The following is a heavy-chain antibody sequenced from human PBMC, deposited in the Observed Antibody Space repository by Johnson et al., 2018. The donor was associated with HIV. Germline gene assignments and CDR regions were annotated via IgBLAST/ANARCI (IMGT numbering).Heavy chain of an antibody. CDR3: AKEGTTMEVDI. V-gene: IGHV3-30-3*02. Sequence: QVQLVESGGGVVQPGGSLRLSCAASGFTFSSYAMHWVRQAPGRGLEWVALISFDGQTRFFGDSMKGRFTISSDNSNNTLYLQMNSLRAEDTAVYYCAKEGTTMEVDIWGQGTMVTVSS. CDR1: GFTFSSYA. J-gene: IGHJ3*02. D-gene: IGHD5-18*01. CDR2: ISFDGQTR.